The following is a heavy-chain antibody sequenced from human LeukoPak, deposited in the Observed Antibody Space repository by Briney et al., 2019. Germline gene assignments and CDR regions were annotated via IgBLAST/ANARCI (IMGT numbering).Heavy chain of an antibody. CDR3: AKWGCTGGSCYPFAY. V-gene: IGHV3-23*01. J-gene: IGHJ4*02. CDR2: INGSGGST. CDR1: GFTFDDYG. D-gene: IGHD2-15*01. Sequence: GGSLRLSCAASGFTFDDYGMSWVRQAPGKRLEWVSAINGSGGSTYYADSVKGRFTISRDNSKNTLYLQMNSLRAEDTAVYYCAKWGCTGGSCYPFAYWGQGTLVTVSS.